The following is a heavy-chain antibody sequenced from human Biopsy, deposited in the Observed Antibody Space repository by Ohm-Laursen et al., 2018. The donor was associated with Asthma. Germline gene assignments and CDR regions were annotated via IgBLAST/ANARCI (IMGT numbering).Heavy chain of an antibody. CDR3: ARAVDYSHYYGIDV. CDR1: GYTFNSAG. Sequence: ASVKVSCKASGYTFNSAGITWGRQAPGQGLEGMGWISVYNGNTKVSQKLQDRVTMITETSTSTAYMELRRLRSYDTAVYFCARAVDYSHYYGIDVWGQGTTVTVS. J-gene: IGHJ6*02. V-gene: IGHV1-18*01. CDR2: ISVYNGNT. D-gene: IGHD3-10*01.